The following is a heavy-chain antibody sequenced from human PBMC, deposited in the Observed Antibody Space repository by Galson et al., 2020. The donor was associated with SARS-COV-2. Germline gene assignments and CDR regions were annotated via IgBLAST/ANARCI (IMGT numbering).Heavy chain of an antibody. CDR2: IYHSGST. CDR3: ARNFDWLLGDYYYYYYMDV. Sequence: PVTLSLTWAISGYTISSGYYWGWIRQPPGKGLEWIGSIYHSGSTYYNPSLKSRVTISVDTSKNQFSLKLSSVTAADTAVYYCARNFDWLLGDYYYYYYMDVWGKGTTVTISS. V-gene: IGHV4-38-2*01. J-gene: IGHJ6*03. D-gene: IGHD3-9*01. CDR1: GYTISSGYY.